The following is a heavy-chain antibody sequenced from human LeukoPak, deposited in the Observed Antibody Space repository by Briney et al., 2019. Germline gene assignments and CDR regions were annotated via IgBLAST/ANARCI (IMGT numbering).Heavy chain of an antibody. V-gene: IGHV4-30-2*01. CDR3: ARAKYGMDV. CDR1: GGSISSGGYS. J-gene: IGHJ6*02. CDR2: IYRSGST. Sequence: SETLSLTCAVSGGSISSGGYSWSWIRQPPGKGLEWIGYIYRSGSTYYNPSLKSRVTISVDRSKNQFSLKLSSVTAADTAVYYCARAKYGMDVWGQGTTVTVSS.